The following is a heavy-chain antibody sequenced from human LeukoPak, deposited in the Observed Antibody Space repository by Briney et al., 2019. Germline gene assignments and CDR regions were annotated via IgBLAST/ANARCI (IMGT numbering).Heavy chain of an antibody. D-gene: IGHD6-19*01. J-gene: IGHJ4*02. V-gene: IGHV3-72*01. CDR2: SRNKANTYTT. CDR3: PRAGSSWYD. CDR1: GFTFSDHY. Sequence: GGSVRLSCAASGFTFSDHYMDWVRQAPGKGLEWVGRSRNKANTYTTDYAASVKGRFAISRDDSRTSLYLQMNSLKSEDTAVYYRPRAGSSWYDWGQGTLVTVSS.